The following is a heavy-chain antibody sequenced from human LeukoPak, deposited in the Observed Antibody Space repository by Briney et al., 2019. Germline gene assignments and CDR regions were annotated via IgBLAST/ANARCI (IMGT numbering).Heavy chain of an antibody. V-gene: IGHV3-30*04. CDR1: GFAFSSYA. CDR2: ISYDGSNK. D-gene: IGHD3-22*01. J-gene: IGHJ4*02. Sequence: GGSLRLSCAASGFAFSSYAMSWVRQAPGKGLEWVAVISYDGSNKYYADSVKGRFTISRDNSKNTLYLQMNSLRAEDTAVYYCARDRSSEFDYWGQGTLVTVSS. CDR3: ARDRSSEFDY.